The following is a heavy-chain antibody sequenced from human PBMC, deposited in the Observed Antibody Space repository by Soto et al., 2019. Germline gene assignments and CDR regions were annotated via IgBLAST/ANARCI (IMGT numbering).Heavy chain of an antibody. CDR3: AKDLYSNYGDAFDI. CDR2: ISWNSDNI. CDR1: GFTFDDYA. J-gene: IGHJ3*02. Sequence: PWGSLRLSCASSGFTFDDYAMHWVRQAPGKGLEWVSGISWNSDNIGYADSVKGRFTISRDNVKNSLYLQMNSLRAEDTALYYCAKDLYSNYGDAFDIWGQGTMVTVSS. V-gene: IGHV3-9*01. D-gene: IGHD4-4*01.